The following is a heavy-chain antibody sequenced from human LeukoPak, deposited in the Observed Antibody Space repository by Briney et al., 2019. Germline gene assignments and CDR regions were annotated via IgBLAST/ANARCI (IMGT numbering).Heavy chain of an antibody. D-gene: IGHD3-22*01. CDR3: AREVHEEYYYDSSGYLH. CDR1: GGTFSSYG. CDR2: ISAYNGNT. V-gene: IGHV1-18*01. J-gene: IGHJ4*02. Sequence: ASVKVSCKASGGTFSSYGISWVRQAPGQGLEWMGWISAYNGNTNYAQKLQGRVTMTTDTSTSTAYTELRSLRSDDTAVYYCAREVHEEYYYDSSGYLHWGQGTLVTVSS.